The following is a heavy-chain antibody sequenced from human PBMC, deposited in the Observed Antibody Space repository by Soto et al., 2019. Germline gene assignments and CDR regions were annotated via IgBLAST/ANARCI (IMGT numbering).Heavy chain of an antibody. CDR1: GYRFTSYG. CDR3: AREGVVLVPAAPYYYYYYGMDV. V-gene: IGHV1-18*01. J-gene: IGHJ6*02. CDR2: INAYNGNT. D-gene: IGHD2-2*01. Sequence: GASVKVSCKASGYRFTSYGIGWVRQAPGQGLEWMGWINAYNGNTNYAQNLQGRVTLTTDTSTSTAYMELSSLRSEDTAVYYCAREGVVLVPAAPYYYYYYGMDVWG.